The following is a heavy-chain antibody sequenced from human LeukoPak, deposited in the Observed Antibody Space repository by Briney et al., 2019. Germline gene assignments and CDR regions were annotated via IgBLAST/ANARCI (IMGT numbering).Heavy chain of an antibody. V-gene: IGHV3-30*18. D-gene: IGHD5-18*01. CDR1: GFTFSSYD. CDR2: ISYDGSTI. Sequence: GGSLRLSCAASGFTFSSYDMHWVRQAPGKGLEWVAVISYDGSTIYYADSVKGRFTISRDNSKNTLYLQMNSLEAEDTAVYCCAKAKSYSSGSSGYWGQGTPVTVSS. CDR3: AKAKSYSSGSSGY. J-gene: IGHJ4*02.